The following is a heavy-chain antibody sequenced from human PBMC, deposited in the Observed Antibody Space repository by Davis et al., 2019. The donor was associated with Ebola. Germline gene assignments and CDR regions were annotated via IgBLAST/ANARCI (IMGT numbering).Heavy chain of an antibody. J-gene: IGHJ5*02. CDR2: INPNNGDT. CDR3: ARDLTGITCCS. V-gene: IGHV1-2*02. Sequence: ASVKVSCKASGYTFTDSYIHWVRQAPGQGLEYMGWINPNNGDTYYAPKFQGRVTLTRDTSISTAFMELSGLTSDYTADYYCARDLTGITCCSWGQGTLVTVSS. D-gene: IGHD2-2*01. CDR1: GYTFTDSY.